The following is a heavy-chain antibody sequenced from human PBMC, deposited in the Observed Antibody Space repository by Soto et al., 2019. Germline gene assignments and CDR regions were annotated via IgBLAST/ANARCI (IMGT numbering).Heavy chain of an antibody. V-gene: IGHV3-23*01. Sequence: LRLSCAASGFTFSSYAMSWVRQGPGKGLEWVSAISGDGGSTHYADSVKGRFTISRVNSKNTLYRQMNSLRTEDTAVDYCTKVKDCSAGSCYVTWYYYYGMDVWGQGTTVTVSS. CDR1: GFTFSSYA. D-gene: IGHD2-15*01. CDR2: ISGDGGST. CDR3: TKVKDCSAGSCYVTWYYYYGMDV. J-gene: IGHJ6*02.